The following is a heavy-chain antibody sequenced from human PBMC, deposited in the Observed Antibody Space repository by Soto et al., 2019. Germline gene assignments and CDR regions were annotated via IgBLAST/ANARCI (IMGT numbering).Heavy chain of an antibody. CDR2: TSDSGGRT. V-gene: IGHV3-23*01. J-gene: IGHJ3*02. Sequence: GGSLRLSCAASGFTFSSHDMSWVRQAPGKGLEWVSGTSDSGGRTHYADSVNGRFTISRDNSKNTLYLQMNSLRAEDTAVYYCAKDRQVGATDFDIWGQGTMVTVS. D-gene: IGHD1-26*01. CDR1: GFTFSSHD. CDR3: AKDRQVGATDFDI.